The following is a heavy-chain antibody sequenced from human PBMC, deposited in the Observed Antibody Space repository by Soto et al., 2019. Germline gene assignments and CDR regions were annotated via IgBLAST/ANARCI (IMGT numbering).Heavy chain of an antibody. CDR2: ISSSSSTI. CDR1: GFTFSSYS. J-gene: IGHJ5*02. D-gene: IGHD6-19*01. V-gene: IGHV3-48*01. CDR3: ARVVWLGYNWFDP. Sequence: EVQLVESGGGLVQPGGSLRLSCAASGFTFSSYSMNWLRHAPGKGQEWVSYISSSSSTIYYADSVKGRFTISRDNAKNSLYLQMNSLRAEDTAVYYCARVVWLGYNWFDPWGQGTLVTVSS.